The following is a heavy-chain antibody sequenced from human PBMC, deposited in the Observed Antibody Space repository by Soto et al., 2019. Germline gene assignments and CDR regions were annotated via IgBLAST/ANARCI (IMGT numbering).Heavy chain of an antibody. J-gene: IGHJ4*02. Sequence: GGSLSLSCAASGFTFSSYSMNWVRQAPGKGLEWVSSISSSSSYIYYADSVKGRFTISRDNAKNSLYLQMNSLRAEDTAVYYCARGTVTMIVVATDRYFDYWGQGTLVTVSS. CDR1: GFTFSSYS. CDR2: ISSSSSYI. V-gene: IGHV3-21*01. D-gene: IGHD3-22*01. CDR3: ARGTVTMIVVATDRYFDY.